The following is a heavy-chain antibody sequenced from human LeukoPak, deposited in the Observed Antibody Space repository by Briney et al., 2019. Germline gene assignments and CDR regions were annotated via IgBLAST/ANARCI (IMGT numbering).Heavy chain of an antibody. J-gene: IGHJ5*02. CDR1: GFTFTSYG. Sequence: GRSLRLSCAASGFTFTSYGISWVRQAPGQGLEWMGWISAYNGNTNYAQKLQGRVTMTTDTSTSTAYMELRSLRSDDTAVYYCARASEVGFDPWGQGTLVTVSS. V-gene: IGHV1-18*01. D-gene: IGHD2-2*01. CDR3: ARASEVGFDP. CDR2: ISAYNGNT.